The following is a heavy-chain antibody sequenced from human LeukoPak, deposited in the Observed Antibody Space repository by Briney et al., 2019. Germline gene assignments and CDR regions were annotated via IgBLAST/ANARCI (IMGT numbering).Heavy chain of an antibody. CDR1: GGSFSGYY. CDR2: INHCGSI. D-gene: IGHD3-10*01. V-gene: IGHV4-34*01. CDR3: ARGRYYYGSGSYYKRPAPKNYYYYGMDV. Sequence: PSETLSLTCAVYGGSFSGYYWSWIRQPPGKGLEWIGEINHCGSINYNPSLKSRVAISVATSKNQFSLKLSSVTAADTAVYYCARGRYYYGSGSYYKRPAPKNYYYYGMDVWGQGTTVTVSS. J-gene: IGHJ6*02.